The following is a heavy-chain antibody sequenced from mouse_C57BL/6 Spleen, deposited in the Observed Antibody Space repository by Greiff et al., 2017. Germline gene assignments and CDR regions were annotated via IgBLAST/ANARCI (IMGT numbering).Heavy chain of an antibody. CDR2: ISYDGSN. CDR3: ARDGYYPMDY. J-gene: IGHJ4*01. Sequence: ESGPGLVKPSQSLSLTCSVTGYSITSGYYWNWIRQFPGNKLEWMGYISYDGSNNYNPSLKNRISITRDTSKNQFFLKLNSVTTEDTATYYCARDGYYPMDYWGQGTSVTVSS. V-gene: IGHV3-6*01. CDR1: GYSITSGYY.